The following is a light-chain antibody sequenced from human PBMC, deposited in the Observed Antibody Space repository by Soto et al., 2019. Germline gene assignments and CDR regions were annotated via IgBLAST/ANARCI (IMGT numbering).Light chain of an antibody. CDR3: QQYKTYSWT. CDR1: QSIGKH. CDR2: GAS. J-gene: IGKJ1*01. Sequence: DIQMTQSPSFLSASVGDRVTITCRASQSIGKHLNWYQQKPGKAPKFLIYGASSLESGVPSRFSGSGSGTEFTLTISGLQPDDIATYYCQQYKTYSWTFGQGTKVDIK. V-gene: IGKV1-5*01.